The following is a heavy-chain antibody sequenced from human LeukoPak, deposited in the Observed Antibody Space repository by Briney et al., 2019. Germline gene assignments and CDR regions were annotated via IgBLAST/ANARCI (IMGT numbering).Heavy chain of an antibody. V-gene: IGHV4-59*01. CDR3: ARTAAGTALYYFDY. J-gene: IGHJ4*02. CDR1: GGSISSYY. CDR2: IYYSGST. D-gene: IGHD6-13*01. Sequence: PSETLSLTCTVSGGSISSYYWSWIRQPPGKGLEWIGYIYYSGSTNYNPSLKSRVTISVDTSKNQFSLKLSSVTAADTAVYYCARTAAGTALYYFDYWGQGTQVTVSS.